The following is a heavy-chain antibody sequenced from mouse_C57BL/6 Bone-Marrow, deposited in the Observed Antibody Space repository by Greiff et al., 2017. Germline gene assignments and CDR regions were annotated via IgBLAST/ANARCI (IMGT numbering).Heavy chain of an antibody. D-gene: IGHD2-4*01. CDR2: IWRGGST. V-gene: IGHV2-5*01. Sequence: VHLVESGPGLVQPSQSLSITCTVSGFSFTSYGVHWVRQSPGKGLEWLGVIWRGGSTDYNAAFMSRLSITTDNSKSQVFFKMNSLQADDTAIYYCASYDYGGNYFDYWGQGTTLTVSS. CDR3: ASYDYGGNYFDY. CDR1: GFSFTSYG. J-gene: IGHJ2*01.